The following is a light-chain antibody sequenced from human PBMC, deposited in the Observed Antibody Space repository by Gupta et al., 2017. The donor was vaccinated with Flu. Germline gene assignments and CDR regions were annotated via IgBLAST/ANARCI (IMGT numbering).Light chain of an antibody. CDR2: DDN. J-gene: IGLJ3*02. Sequence: SSVLTQPPSVSVAPGQTAKITCGGDNIGRKSAHWYQQKPGQAPVLVVYDDNDRPSGGPERFSGSNSGNTATLTITQVEAGEEADYYCQVWQISSDNLRVFGGGTKLTVL. V-gene: IGLV3-21*02. CDR3: QVWQISSDNLRV. CDR1: NIGRKS.